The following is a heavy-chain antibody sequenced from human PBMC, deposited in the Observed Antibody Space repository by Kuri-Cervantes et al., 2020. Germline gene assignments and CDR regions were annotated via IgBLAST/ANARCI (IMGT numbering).Heavy chain of an antibody. Sequence: SDTLSLTFTVSGGSISSGGYYWSWIRQHPGKGLEWIGYIYYSGSTNYNPSLKSQVTISVDTSKNQFSLKLSSVTAADTAVYYCASVAVAGKGPDYWGQGTLVTVSS. V-gene: IGHV4-61*08. D-gene: IGHD6-19*01. CDR2: IYYSGST. CDR3: ASVAVAGKGPDY. J-gene: IGHJ4*02. CDR1: GGSISSGGYY.